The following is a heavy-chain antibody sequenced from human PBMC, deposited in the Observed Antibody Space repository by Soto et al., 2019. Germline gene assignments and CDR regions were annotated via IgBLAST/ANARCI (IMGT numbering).Heavy chain of an antibody. D-gene: IGHD2-15*01. Sequence: GGSLRLSCAASGFTFGSYWMSWVRQVPGKGLEWVANIKQDGSEKYYVDSVKGRFTISRDNAKNSLYLQMNSLRAEDTAVYYCASGRYCSGGSCYWWGQGTLVTVSS. J-gene: IGHJ4*02. V-gene: IGHV3-7*01. CDR1: GFTFGSYW. CDR3: ASGRYCSGGSCYW. CDR2: IKQDGSEK.